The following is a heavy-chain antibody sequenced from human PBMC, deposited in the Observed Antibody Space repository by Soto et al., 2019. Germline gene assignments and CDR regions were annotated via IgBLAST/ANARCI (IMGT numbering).Heavy chain of an antibody. V-gene: IGHV3-48*02. CDR2: ISSSSSTI. Sequence: EVQLVESGGGLVKPGGSLRLSCAASGFTFSTYSMNWVRQAPGKGPEWVSYISSSSSTIYYADSVEGRFTVFRDNAKNSLYLQMNSLRDDDTAVYYCARESGLAVAGDYWGQGTLVTVSS. CDR1: GFTFSTYS. CDR3: ARESGLAVAGDY. D-gene: IGHD6-19*01. J-gene: IGHJ4*02.